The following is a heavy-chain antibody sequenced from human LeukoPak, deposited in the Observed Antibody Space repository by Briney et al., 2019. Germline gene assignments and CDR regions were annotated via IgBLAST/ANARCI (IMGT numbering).Heavy chain of an antibody. CDR2: INPNSGGT. V-gene: IGHV1-2*02. CDR1: GHTFTAYY. D-gene: IGHD3-22*01. J-gene: IGHJ4*02. CDR3: ATYYSDTSARD. Sequence: ASVKVCCKASGHTFTAYYMFWVRQAPGQGLEWMGWINPNSGGTNYAPKFQGRVTMTRDTSISTAYMELSNLRSDDTAVYFCATYYSDTSARDWGQGTLVTVSS.